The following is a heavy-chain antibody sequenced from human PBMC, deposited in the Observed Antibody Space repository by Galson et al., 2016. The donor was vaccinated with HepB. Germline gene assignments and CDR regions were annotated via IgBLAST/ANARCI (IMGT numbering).Heavy chain of an antibody. D-gene: IGHD3-22*01. Sequence: LRLSCAASGFPFSSYAMSWVRQAPGKGLNWVSSISGSVGSTYYADSVKGRFTISRDNSKNTLYLQINSLRAEDTAIYYCAKDLYDYYDTSGYGLGGNAFDIWGQGTMVTVSS. CDR1: GFPFSSYA. CDR2: ISGSVGST. CDR3: AKDLYDYYDTSGYGLGGNAFDI. J-gene: IGHJ3*02. V-gene: IGHV3-23*01.